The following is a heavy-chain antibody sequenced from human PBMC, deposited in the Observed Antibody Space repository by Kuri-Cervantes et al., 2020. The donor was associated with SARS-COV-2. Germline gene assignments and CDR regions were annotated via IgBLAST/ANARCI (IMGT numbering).Heavy chain of an antibody. V-gene: IGHV4-34*01. CDR1: GGSISSYY. J-gene: IGHJ4*02. D-gene: IGHD6-13*01. CDR3: ASGGIAAADSFDY. CDR2: INHSGST. Sequence: SETLSLTCTVSGGSISSYYWSWIRQPAGKGLEWIGEINHSGSTNYNPSLKSRVTISADTSKNQFSLQLNSVTPEDTAVYYCASGGIAAADSFDYWGQGTLVTVSS.